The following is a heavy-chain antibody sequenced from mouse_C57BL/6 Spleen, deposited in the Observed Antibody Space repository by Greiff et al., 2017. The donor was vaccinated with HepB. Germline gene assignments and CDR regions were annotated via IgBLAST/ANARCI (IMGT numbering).Heavy chain of an antibody. J-gene: IGHJ3*01. CDR1: GYAFSSYW. V-gene: IGHV1-80*01. CDR3: ARGDLLPFTEGFAY. Sequence: QVQLQQSGAELVKPGASVKISCKASGYAFSSYWMNWVKQRPGKGLEWIGQIYPGDGDTNYNGKFKGKATLTADKSSSTAYMQLSSLTSEDSAVYFCARGDLLPFTEGFAYWGQGTLVTVSA. CDR2: IYPGDGDT. D-gene: IGHD2-1*01.